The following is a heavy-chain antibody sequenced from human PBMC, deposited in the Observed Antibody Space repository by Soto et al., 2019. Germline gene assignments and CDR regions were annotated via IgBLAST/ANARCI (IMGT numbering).Heavy chain of an antibody. D-gene: IGHD3-22*01. CDR2: FSDSGSTI. J-gene: IGHJ3*02. CDR1: GFNFRLYA. CDR3: ARDVSGYGVFAI. Sequence: PGESLRLSCTASGFNFRLYAMYWVRQAAGKELEWVSYFSDSGSTIYYAESVKGRFTISRDNAKNSLLLQMNSLRVEDTALYYCARDVSGYGVFAIWGQGTTVTVSS. V-gene: IGHV3-48*03.